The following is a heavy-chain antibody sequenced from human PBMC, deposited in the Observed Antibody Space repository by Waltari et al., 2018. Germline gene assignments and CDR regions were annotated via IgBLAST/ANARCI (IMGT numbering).Heavy chain of an antibody. CDR2: IIPIFGTA. Sequence: QMQLVQSGPEVKKPGTSVKFSCKASGFTFTSSAMQWVRQARGQRLEWIGWIIPIFGTANYAQKFQGRVTITADESTSTAYMELSSLRSEDTAVYYCVGGGYDSPPPAFDYWGQGTLVTVSS. V-gene: IGHV1-58*02. CDR3: VGGGYDSPPPAFDY. CDR1: GFTFTSSA. D-gene: IGHD5-12*01. J-gene: IGHJ4*02.